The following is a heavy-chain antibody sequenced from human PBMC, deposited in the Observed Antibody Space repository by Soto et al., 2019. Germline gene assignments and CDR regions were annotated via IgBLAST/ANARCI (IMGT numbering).Heavy chain of an antibody. CDR2: IYYSGST. Sequence: SETLSLTCTVSGGSIRSGGNYWSWIRQHPGKGLEWIGYIYYSGSTYYNPSLKSRVTISVDTSKNQFSLKLSSVTAADTAVYYCARGGMITFGGVITNYFDYWGQGTLVTVSS. J-gene: IGHJ4*02. D-gene: IGHD3-16*02. CDR1: GGSIRSGGNY. V-gene: IGHV4-31*03. CDR3: ARGGMITFGGVITNYFDY.